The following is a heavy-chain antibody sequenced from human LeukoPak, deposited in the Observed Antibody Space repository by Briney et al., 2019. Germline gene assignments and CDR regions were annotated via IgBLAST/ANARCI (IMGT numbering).Heavy chain of an antibody. CDR3: ARDKYYYDSSGSSI. J-gene: IGHJ3*02. D-gene: IGHD3-22*01. CDR1: GGSISSYY. Sequence: SETLSLTCTVTGGSISSYYWSWIRQPPGKGLEWIGYIYYSGSTNYNPSLKSRVTISVDTSKNQFSLKLSSVTAADTAVYYCARDKYYYDSSGSSIWGQGTMVTVSS. V-gene: IGHV4-59*01. CDR2: IYYSGST.